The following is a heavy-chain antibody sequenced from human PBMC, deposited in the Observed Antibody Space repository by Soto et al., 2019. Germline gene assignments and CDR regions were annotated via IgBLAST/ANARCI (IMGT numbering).Heavy chain of an antibody. J-gene: IGHJ4*02. D-gene: IGHD3-9*01. CDR2: IDPSDSYT. CDR3: ARHYPYYDILTGYDPFDY. Sequence: GESLKISCKGSGYSFTSYWISWVRQMPGKGLEWMGRIDPSDSYTNYSPSFQGHVTISADKSISTAYLQWSSLKASDTAMYYCARHYPYYDILTGYDPFDYWGQGTLVTVS. CDR1: GYSFTSYW. V-gene: IGHV5-10-1*01.